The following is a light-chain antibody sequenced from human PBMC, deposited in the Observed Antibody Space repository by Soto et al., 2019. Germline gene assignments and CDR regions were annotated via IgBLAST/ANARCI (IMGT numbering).Light chain of an antibody. CDR2: HNS. CDR3: QSYDSSLSGSRV. Sequence: PGQRVTISGTGGSSNIGAGYDVHWYQQLPGTAPKLLIYHNSNRPSGVPDRFSGSKSGTSASLAITGLQAEDEADYYCQSYDSSLSGSRVFGTGTKVTVL. CDR1: SSNIGAGYD. V-gene: IGLV1-40*01. J-gene: IGLJ1*01.